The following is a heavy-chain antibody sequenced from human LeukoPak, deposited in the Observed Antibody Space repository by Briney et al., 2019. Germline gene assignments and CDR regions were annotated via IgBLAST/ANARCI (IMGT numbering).Heavy chain of an antibody. D-gene: IGHD6-19*01. Sequence: PGGSLRLSCAASGFTFSSYAMHWVRQAPGKGLEWVAVISYDGSNKYYADSVKGRFTISRSNSKNTLYLQMNSLRPEDTAVYYCAKDRYSSGWGAAFDIWGQGTMVTVSS. V-gene: IGHV3-30-3*01. CDR2: ISYDGSNK. CDR1: GFTFSSYA. J-gene: IGHJ3*02. CDR3: AKDRYSSGWGAAFDI.